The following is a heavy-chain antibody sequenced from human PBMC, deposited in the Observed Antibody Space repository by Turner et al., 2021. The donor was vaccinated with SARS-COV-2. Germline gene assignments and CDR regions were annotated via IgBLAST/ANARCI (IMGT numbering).Heavy chain of an antibody. J-gene: IGHJ6*02. CDR2: IYYNGGA. CDR3: ARLMDTAMDYYGTDV. V-gene: IGHV4-39*01. Sequence: QLQLQESGPGLVTPSETLSPTCTVSGGYISSSSYYWGWNRQHPGKGLECIGNIYYNGGAYYNPSLKSRVNTSVDPYKNQFSLKLTYVTAADTAEYYCARLMDTAMDYYGTDVWGQGTTVTVSS. CDR1: GGYISSSSYY. D-gene: IGHD5-18*01.